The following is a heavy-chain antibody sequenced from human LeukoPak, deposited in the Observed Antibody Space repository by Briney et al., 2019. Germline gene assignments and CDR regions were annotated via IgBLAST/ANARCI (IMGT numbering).Heavy chain of an antibody. V-gene: IGHV4-39*01. Sequence: PSETLSLTCTVSGDSVSNSPYYWGWVRQPPGKGPEWIGAISYGGTTYSSPSPKSRVTMDLDKSRNRFSLKLTSVTAADTAVYYCGGNNFYHFQYWGQGALVTVSS. CDR2: ISYGGTT. CDR1: GDSVSNSPYY. D-gene: IGHD5-24*01. J-gene: IGHJ4*02. CDR3: GGNNFYHFQY.